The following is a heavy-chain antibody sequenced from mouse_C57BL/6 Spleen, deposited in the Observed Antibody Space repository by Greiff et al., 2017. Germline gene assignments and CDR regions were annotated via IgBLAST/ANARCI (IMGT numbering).Heavy chain of an antibody. CDR3: ARDRGYDGYYSWYFDV. V-gene: IGHV5-16*01. D-gene: IGHD2-3*01. CDR2: INYDGSST. J-gene: IGHJ1*03. Sequence: EVQLVESEGGLVQPGSSMKLSCTASGFTFSDYYMAWVRQVPEKGLEWVANINYDGSSTYYLDSLKSRFIISRDNAKNILYLQMSSLKSEDTATYYCARDRGYDGYYSWYFDVWGTGTTVTVSS. CDR1: GFTFSDYY.